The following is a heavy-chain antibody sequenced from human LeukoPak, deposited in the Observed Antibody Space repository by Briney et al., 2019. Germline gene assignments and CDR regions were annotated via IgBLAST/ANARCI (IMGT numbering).Heavy chain of an antibody. CDR2: ISSSSSYI. CDR1: GFTFSSYS. J-gene: IGHJ4*02. D-gene: IGHD6-19*01. V-gene: IGHV3-21*01. Sequence: GGSLRLSCAASGFTFSSYSMNWVRQAPGKGLEWVSSISSSSSYIYYADSVKGRFTISRDNAKNSLYLQMNSLRAEDTAVYYCATYSSGSSGDYWGQGTLVTVSS. CDR3: ATYSSGSSGDY.